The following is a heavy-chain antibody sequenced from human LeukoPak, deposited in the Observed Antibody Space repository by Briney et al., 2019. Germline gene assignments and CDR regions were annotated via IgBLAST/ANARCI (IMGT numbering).Heavy chain of an antibody. CDR2: ISYDGSNK. V-gene: IGHV3-30-3*02. D-gene: IGHD6-19*01. Sequence: AGGSLRLSCAASGFTFSSYAIQWVRQAPGKGLEWVAVISYDGSNKYYADSVKGRFTISRGNSKNTLYLQMNSLRAEDSAVYYRAKLYSSGWYGYFDYWGQGTLVTVSS. CDR3: AKLYSSGWYGYFDY. CDR1: GFTFSSYA. J-gene: IGHJ4*02.